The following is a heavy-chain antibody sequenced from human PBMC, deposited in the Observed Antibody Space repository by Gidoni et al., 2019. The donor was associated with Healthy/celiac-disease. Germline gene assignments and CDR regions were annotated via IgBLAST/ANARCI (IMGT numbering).Heavy chain of an antibody. CDR2: INPNSGGT. J-gene: IGHJ4*02. Sequence: QVQLVRSGAEVTKPEASVKVSCKASGYTFTGYYMHWVRQAPGQGLEWIGWINPNSGGTNYAQKCQGRVTMTRDTSISTAYMELSRLRSDDTAVYYCARAPVGSYSSGYWGQGTLVTVSS. V-gene: IGHV1-2*02. CDR3: ARAPVGSYSSGY. CDR1: GYTFTGYY. D-gene: IGHD1-26*01.